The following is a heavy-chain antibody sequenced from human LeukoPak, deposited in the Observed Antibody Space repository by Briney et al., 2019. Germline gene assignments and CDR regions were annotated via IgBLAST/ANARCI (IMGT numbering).Heavy chain of an antibody. V-gene: IGHV3-7*01. CDR2: IKQDGSEK. Sequence: PGGSLRLSCAASGFNFNSYWMSWVRQVPGKGLEWVANIKQDGSEKYYVDSVKGRFTISRDNAKNSLYLQMNSLRAEDTAVYYCARDVRGGSYLSDYWGQGTLVTVSS. D-gene: IGHD1-26*01. CDR1: GFNFNSYW. CDR3: ARDVRGGSYLSDY. J-gene: IGHJ4*02.